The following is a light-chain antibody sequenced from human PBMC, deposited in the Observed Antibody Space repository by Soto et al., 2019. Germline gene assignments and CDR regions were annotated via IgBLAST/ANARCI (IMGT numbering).Light chain of an antibody. Sequence: DIQTTQSPSSLSASVGDRVTITCRASQSISSYLNWYQQKPGKAPKLLIYAASSLQSGVPSRFSGSGSGTDFTLTISSLQPEDSATYYCQQSYSIPITFGQGTRLEIK. CDR2: AAS. J-gene: IGKJ5*01. CDR3: QQSYSIPIT. V-gene: IGKV1-39*01. CDR1: QSISSY.